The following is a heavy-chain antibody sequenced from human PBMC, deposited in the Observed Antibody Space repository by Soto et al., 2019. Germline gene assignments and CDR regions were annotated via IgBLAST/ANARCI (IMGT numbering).Heavy chain of an antibody. CDR3: ARDASGIASTGPNDY. D-gene: IGHD6-13*01. CDR1: GFIFSRHG. CDR2: IWNDGSKK. V-gene: IGHV3-33*01. J-gene: IGHJ4*02. Sequence: QVQLVESGGGVAQPGMSLRLSCAASGFIFSRHGMHWVRQAPGKGLEWVAVIWNDGSKKDYADSVKGRFTISRDISKKTLSLQMNSLRVEDTAVNYCARDASGIASTGPNDYWGQGTLVTVSS.